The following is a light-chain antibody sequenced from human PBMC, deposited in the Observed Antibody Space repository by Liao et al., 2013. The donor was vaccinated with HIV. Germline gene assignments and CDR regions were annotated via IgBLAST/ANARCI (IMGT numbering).Light chain of an antibody. CDR1: NIGSKS. V-gene: IGLV3-21*04. CDR3: QVWDTSSAHQV. J-gene: IGLJ3*02. Sequence: SYDLTQPPSVSVAPGKTARITCGGNNIGSKSVHWYQQKPGQAPVLVIYYDSDRPSGIPARFSASNSGNTATLTISRVEAGDEADYYCQVWDTSSAHQVFGGGTKLTVL. CDR2: YDS.